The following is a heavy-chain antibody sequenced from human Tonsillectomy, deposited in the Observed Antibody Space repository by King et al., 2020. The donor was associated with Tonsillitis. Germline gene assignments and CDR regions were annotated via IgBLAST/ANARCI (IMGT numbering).Heavy chain of an antibody. V-gene: IGHV3-30-3*01. J-gene: IGHJ4*02. CDR3: ARGIEVAASIDS. CDR1: AFIFSNYA. D-gene: IGHD6-19*01. Sequence: VQLVESGGGVVQPGRSLRLSCAASAFIFSNYAMHWVRQAPGKGLEWVAVISYDGSNKYYADSVKGRFTISRDNSKNTLYLQMNSLRAEDTAVYYCARGIEVAASIDSWGQGTLVTVSS. CDR2: ISYDGSNK.